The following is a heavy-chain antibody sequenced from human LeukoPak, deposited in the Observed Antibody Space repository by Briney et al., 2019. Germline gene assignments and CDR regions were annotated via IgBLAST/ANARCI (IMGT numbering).Heavy chain of an antibody. D-gene: IGHD5/OR15-5a*01. J-gene: IGHJ4*02. CDR3: VKNYRISLYAPVD. CDR1: GFTFSNYS. Sequence: GGSLRLSCAASGFTFSNYSMTWVRQAPGKGLEWVSAIRGDGDFTYYADAVRGRFIISRDYSKNTLHLQMSSRVAEATAVYYCVKNYRISLYAPVDWGQGTLVTVSS. V-gene: IGHV3-23*01. CDR2: IRGDGDFT.